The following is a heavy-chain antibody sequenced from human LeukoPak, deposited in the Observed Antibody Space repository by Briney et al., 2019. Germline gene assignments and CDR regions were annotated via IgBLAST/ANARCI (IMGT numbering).Heavy chain of an antibody. CDR3: ARDLYDYVWGSYRQYFDY. D-gene: IGHD3-16*02. CDR1: GYSISSGYY. J-gene: IGHJ4*02. Sequence: PSETPSLTCTVSGYSISSGYYWSWIRQPAGKGLEWIGRIYTSGSTNYNPSLKSRVTMSVDTSKNQFSLKLSSVTAADTAVYYCARDLYDYVWGSYRQYFDYWGQGTLVTVSS. CDR2: IYTSGST. V-gene: IGHV4-4*07.